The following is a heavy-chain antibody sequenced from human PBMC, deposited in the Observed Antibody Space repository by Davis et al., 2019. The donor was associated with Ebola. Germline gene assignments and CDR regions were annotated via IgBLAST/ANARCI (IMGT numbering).Heavy chain of an antibody. CDR3: AKGGSGWPSDYSYGMGV. CDR1: GFTFSSYG. D-gene: IGHD6-19*01. J-gene: IGHJ6*04. Sequence: PGGSLRLSCAASGFTFSSYGMHWVRQAPGKGLEWVAVISYDGSNKYYADSVKGRFTISRDNSKNTLYLQMNSLRVEDTAVYYCAKGGSGWPSDYSYGMGVWGKGTTVTVSS. CDR2: ISYDGSNK. V-gene: IGHV3-30*18.